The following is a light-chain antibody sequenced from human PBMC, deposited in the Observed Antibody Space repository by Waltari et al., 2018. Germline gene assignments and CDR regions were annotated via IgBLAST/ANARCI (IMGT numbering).Light chain of an antibody. CDR2: DAS. CDR1: RAIGKV. V-gene: IGKV3-11*01. CDR3: QQRRDWPLT. J-gene: IGKJ4*01. Sequence: EIVLTQSPATLSLSPGDRAQISFRASRAIGKVLAWYQQKPGQPPRLLIFDASSRAPGVPARFSGGGSETDFALTINSLEPEDFAVYYCQQRRDWPLTFGGGTKVEI.